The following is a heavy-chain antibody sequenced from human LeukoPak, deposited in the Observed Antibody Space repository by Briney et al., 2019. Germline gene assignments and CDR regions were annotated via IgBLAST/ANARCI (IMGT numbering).Heavy chain of an antibody. J-gene: IGHJ4*02. V-gene: IGHV3-66*01. CDR3: ARDLAGYIADSPRDY. D-gene: IGHD6-13*01. Sequence: GGSLRLSCAASGFTVSSNYMSWVRQAPGKGLEWVSVIYSGGSTYYADSVKGRFTISRDNSKNTLYLQMNSLRAEDTAVYYCARDLAGYIADSPRDYWGQGTLVTVPS. CDR2: IYSGGST. CDR1: GFTVSSNY.